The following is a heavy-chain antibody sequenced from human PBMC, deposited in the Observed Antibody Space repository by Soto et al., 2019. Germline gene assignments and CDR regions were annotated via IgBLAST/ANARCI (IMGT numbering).Heavy chain of an antibody. J-gene: IGHJ6*02. CDR2: IYHTGNT. V-gene: IGHV4-38-2*02. CDR1: DYSISSGYY. D-gene: IGHD3-22*01. Sequence: PSETLSLTCAVSDYSISSGYYWGWIRQPPGKGPLWIGSIYHTGNTYYHPSLRSRVTIPVDTSKNQISLKLTSVTAADTAVYYCARDKDASGSYHSSLDVWGQGNTVTAP. CDR3: ARDKDASGSYHSSLDV.